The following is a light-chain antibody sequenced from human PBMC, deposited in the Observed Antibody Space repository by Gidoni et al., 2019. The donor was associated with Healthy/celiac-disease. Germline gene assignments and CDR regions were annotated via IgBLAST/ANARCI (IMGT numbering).Light chain of an antibody. V-gene: IGKV3-20*01. Sequence: EIVLTQSPGTLSLSPGERATLSCRASQSVSSSYLAWYQQKPGQAPRLLIYGASSRATGIPDRCSGSGSGTDFTLTISRLEPEDCAVYYCQQYGSPWTFGQGTKVEIK. J-gene: IGKJ1*01. CDR1: QSVSSSY. CDR2: GAS. CDR3: QQYGSPWT.